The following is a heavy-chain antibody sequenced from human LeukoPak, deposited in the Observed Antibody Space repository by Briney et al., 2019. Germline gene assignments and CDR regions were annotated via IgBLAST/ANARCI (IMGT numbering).Heavy chain of an antibody. CDR2: ISVGAEYI. D-gene: IGHD3-3*01. J-gene: IGHJ4*02. V-gene: IGHV3-23*01. CDR3: ASGPPFLKYFEY. Sequence: GGSLRLSCVASGFTFSSYAMHWFRQAPGKGLEWVSTISVGAEYIFYADSVKGRFTISRDDSNNALYLQMHSLRAEDTALYYCASGPPFLKYFEYWGQGTLVTVSS. CDR1: GFTFSSYA.